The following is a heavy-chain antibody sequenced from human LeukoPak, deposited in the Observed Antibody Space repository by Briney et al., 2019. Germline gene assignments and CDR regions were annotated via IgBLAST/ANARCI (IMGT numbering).Heavy chain of an antibody. CDR1: GFTFSSYE. D-gene: IGHD3-9*01. Sequence: PGGSLRLSCAASGFTFSSYEMNWVRQAPGKGLEWVSYISSSGSTIYYADSVKGRFTISRDNAKNSLYLQMNSLRAEDTAVYYCAKESYDISVFDYWGQGTLVTVSS. CDR2: ISSSGSTI. V-gene: IGHV3-48*03. CDR3: AKESYDISVFDY. J-gene: IGHJ4*02.